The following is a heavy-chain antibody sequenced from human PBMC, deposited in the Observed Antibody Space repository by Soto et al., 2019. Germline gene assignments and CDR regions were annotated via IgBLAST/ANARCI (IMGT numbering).Heavy chain of an antibody. CDR2: INAGNGNT. CDR3: ARGRAVAGTGGYYFDY. D-gene: IGHD6-19*01. Sequence: QVQLVQSGAEVKKPGASVKVSCKASGYTFTSYAMHWVRQAPGQRLEWMGWINAGNGNTKYSQKFQGRVTITRDTSASTAYMELSSLRSDDTAVYYCARGRAVAGTGGYYFDYWGQGTLVTVSS. V-gene: IGHV1-3*01. J-gene: IGHJ4*02. CDR1: GYTFTSYA.